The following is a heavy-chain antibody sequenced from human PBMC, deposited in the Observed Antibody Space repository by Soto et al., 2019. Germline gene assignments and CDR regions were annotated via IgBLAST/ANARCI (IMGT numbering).Heavy chain of an antibody. CDR1: GGSISSYY. CDR3: ARRYGYSFDY. D-gene: IGHD1-1*01. CDR2: IYYSGST. V-gene: IGHV4-59*08. J-gene: IGHJ4*02. Sequence: QVQLQESGPGLVKPSETLSLTCTVSGGSISSYYWSWIRQPPGKGLEWIGYIYYSGSTNYNPSLKGRVTISVDTSKTQCSLKLSSVTAADAAVYYCARRYGYSFDYWGQGTLVTVSS.